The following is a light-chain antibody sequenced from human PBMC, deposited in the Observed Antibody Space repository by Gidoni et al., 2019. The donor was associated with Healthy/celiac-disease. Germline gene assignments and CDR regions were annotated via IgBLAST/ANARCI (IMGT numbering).Light chain of an antibody. CDR3: KQSYSTPVT. Sequence: DIQMTQSPSSLSASVGDRVTITCRASQSISSYLNWYQQKPGKATKLMIYAASSLQSGVPSRFSGSGSGTDFTLTISSLQPEDFATYYGKQSYSTPVTFGQGTKVEIK. CDR1: QSISSY. CDR2: AAS. J-gene: IGKJ1*01. V-gene: IGKV1-39*01.